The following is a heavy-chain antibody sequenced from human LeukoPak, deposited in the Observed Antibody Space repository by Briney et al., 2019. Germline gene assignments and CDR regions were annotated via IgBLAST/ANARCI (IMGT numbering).Heavy chain of an antibody. CDR2: IYHSGST. CDR1: GYSISSGYY. D-gene: IGHD3-16*01. Sequence: PSETLSLTCAVSGYSISSGYYWGWIRQPPGKGLEWIGSIYHSGSTYYNPSLKSRVTISVDTSKNQFSLKLSSVTAADTAVYYCARHKNGPSFVGVIIYYYFDYWGQGTLVTVSS. J-gene: IGHJ4*02. CDR3: ARHKNGPSFVGVIIYYYFDY. V-gene: IGHV4-38-2*01.